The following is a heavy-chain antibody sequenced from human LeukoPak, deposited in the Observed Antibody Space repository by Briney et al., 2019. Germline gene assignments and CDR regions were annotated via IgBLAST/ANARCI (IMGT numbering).Heavy chain of an antibody. D-gene: IGHD3-9*01. V-gene: IGHV3-30*03. CDR1: GFTFSSYS. CDR2: ISYDGSNK. Sequence: GGSLRLSCAASGFTFSSYSMNWVRQAPGKGLEWVAVISYDGSNKYYADSVKGRFTISRDNSKNTLYLQMNSLRAEDTAVYYCARALRYFDWYSFDYWGQGTLVTVSS. J-gene: IGHJ4*02. CDR3: ARALRYFDWYSFDY.